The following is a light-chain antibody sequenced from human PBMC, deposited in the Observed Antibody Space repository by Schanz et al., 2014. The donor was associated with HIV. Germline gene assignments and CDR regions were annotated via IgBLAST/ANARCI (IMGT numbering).Light chain of an antibody. CDR2: EVT. CDR1: SSTVGDYNW. V-gene: IGLV2-8*01. Sequence: QSALTQPPSASGSPGQSVTISCTGTSSTVGDYNWVSWHQQHPGRAPKVIIYEVTKRPSGVPDRFSGSKSGNTASLTISGLQAEDEADYYCSSHAGRSSFVVFGGGTKLTVL. J-gene: IGLJ2*01. CDR3: SSHAGRSSFVV.